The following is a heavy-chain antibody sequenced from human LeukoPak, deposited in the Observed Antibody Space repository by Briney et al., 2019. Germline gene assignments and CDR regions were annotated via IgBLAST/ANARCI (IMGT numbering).Heavy chain of an antibody. CDR1: GASFSGYY. Sequence: SETLSLTCAVYGASFSGYYWSWIRQPPGKGLEWIGEINHSGSTNYNPSLKSRATITVDTSKSQFSLKLSSVTAVDTAVYYGARLTKNDSGSFRFGKKKRGYMDVWGKGTTVTISS. J-gene: IGHJ6*03. CDR2: INHSGST. D-gene: IGHD3-10*01. CDR3: ARLTKNDSGSFRFGKKKRGYMDV. V-gene: IGHV4-34*01.